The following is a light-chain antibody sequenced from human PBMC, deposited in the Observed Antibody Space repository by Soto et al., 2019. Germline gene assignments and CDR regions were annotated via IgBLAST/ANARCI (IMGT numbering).Light chain of an antibody. V-gene: IGKV1-5*01. CDR3: QHYNTIHVT. CDR1: QSISSW. J-gene: IGKJ4*01. Sequence: DIQMTQSPSTLSASVGDRVTITCRASQSISSWLAWYQQKPGKAPKLLIYDASSLESGVPSRFSGSGSGTEFTLTISSLQPDDFATYYCQHYNTIHVTFGGGTKVEFK. CDR2: DAS.